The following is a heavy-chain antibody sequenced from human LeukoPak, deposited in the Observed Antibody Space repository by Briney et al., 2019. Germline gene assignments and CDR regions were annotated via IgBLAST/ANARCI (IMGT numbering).Heavy chain of an antibody. J-gene: IGHJ6*04. CDR2: TNSDGSST. Sequence: GGSLRLSCAASGFTFSSYWMHWVRQAPGKGLVWVSRTNSDGSSTSYADSVKGRFTISRDNAKNTLYLQMNSLRAEDTAVYYCARGRNTMVRGSPYGMDVWGKGTTVTVSS. V-gene: IGHV3-74*01. CDR3: ARGRNTMVRGSPYGMDV. D-gene: IGHD3-10*01. CDR1: GFTFSSYW.